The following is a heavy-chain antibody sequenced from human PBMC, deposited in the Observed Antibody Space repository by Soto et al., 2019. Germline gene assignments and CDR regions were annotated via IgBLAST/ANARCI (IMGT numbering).Heavy chain of an antibody. Sequence: GGSLRLSCAASGFTFSSYSMNWVRQAPGKGLEWVSSISSSSSYIYYADSVKGRFTISRDNAKNSLYLQMNSLRAEDTAVYYCARDGYSSSSLHYYYYMDVWGKGTTVTVSS. CDR3: ARDGYSSSSLHYYYYMDV. V-gene: IGHV3-21*01. J-gene: IGHJ6*03. CDR1: GFTFSSYS. D-gene: IGHD6-6*01. CDR2: ISSSSSYI.